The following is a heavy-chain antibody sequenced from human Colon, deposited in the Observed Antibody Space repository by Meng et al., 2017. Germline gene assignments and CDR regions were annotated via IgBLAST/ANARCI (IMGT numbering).Heavy chain of an antibody. CDR1: GYSFTNYD. J-gene: IGHJ5*02. V-gene: IGHV1-18*01. CDR3: ARDRLNYWFDP. CDR2: ITPYNGNA. D-gene: IGHD5-24*01. Sequence: QIQCVQSGAEVKKPGASVKVSCKTSGYSFTNYDIGWVRQAPGQGLEWVGSITPYNGNAKSSQKFQGRVTMTTDTSTSTAYLELRSLRSDDTAVYFCARDRLNYWFDPWGQGTLVAVSS.